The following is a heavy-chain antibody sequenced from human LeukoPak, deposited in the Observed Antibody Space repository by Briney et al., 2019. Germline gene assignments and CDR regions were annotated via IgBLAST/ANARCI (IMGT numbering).Heavy chain of an antibody. CDR3: ARYSGSYEVNYYYYYGMDV. Sequence: GGSLRLSCEASGFTFSNYWMSWVRQAPGKGLEWVANIKQDGSEKYYMDSVKGRFTISRDNAKNSLYLQMNSLRAEDTAVYYCARYSGSYEVNYYYYYGMDVWGQGTTVTVSS. CDR1: GFTFSNYW. V-gene: IGHV3-7*03. D-gene: IGHD1-26*01. CDR2: IKQDGSEK. J-gene: IGHJ6*02.